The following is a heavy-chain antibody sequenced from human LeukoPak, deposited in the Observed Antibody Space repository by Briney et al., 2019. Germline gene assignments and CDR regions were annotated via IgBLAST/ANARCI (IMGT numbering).Heavy chain of an antibody. V-gene: IGHV3-48*01. Sequence: GGSLRLSCAASGFTFGDYSMHWVRQAPGKGLEWVSYIISRSTTMYYADSVTGRFTISRDNAENSLYHQLRSLRTEDTALYYYARGAYSSSPDYWGQGTLVTVSS. D-gene: IGHD2-2*01. CDR3: ARGAYSSSPDY. CDR2: IISRSTTM. CDR1: GFTFGDYS. J-gene: IGHJ4*02.